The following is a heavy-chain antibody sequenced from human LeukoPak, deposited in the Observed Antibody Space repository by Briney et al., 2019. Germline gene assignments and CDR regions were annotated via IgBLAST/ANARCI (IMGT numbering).Heavy chain of an antibody. V-gene: IGHV4-4*07. D-gene: IGHD4-17*01. CDR1: GGSISSYN. J-gene: IGHJ3*02. CDR2: IYTSGST. Sequence: SETLSLTCTVSGGSISSYNWSWIRQPAGKGLEWIGRIYTSGSTNYKTSLKSRVTMSVDTSKNQFSLKLTSVTAADTAVYYCARDRDYGDSGRAFDIWGQGTMVTVSS. CDR3: ARDRDYGDSGRAFDI.